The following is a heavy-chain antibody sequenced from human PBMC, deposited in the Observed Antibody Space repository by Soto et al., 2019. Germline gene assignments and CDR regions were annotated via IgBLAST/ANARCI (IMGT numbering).Heavy chain of an antibody. CDR3: ARSDGETGVAATKAAFDP. D-gene: IGHD3-10*01. Sequence: ASVKVSCKASGGTFSIYAISWVLQAPGQGLEWMGGIIPIFGTANYAQKFQGRVTITADKSTSTAYMELSSLRSEDTAVYYCARSDGETGVAATKAAFDPWGQGTLVTVSS. CDR1: GGTFSIYA. CDR2: IIPIFGTA. V-gene: IGHV1-69*06. J-gene: IGHJ5*02.